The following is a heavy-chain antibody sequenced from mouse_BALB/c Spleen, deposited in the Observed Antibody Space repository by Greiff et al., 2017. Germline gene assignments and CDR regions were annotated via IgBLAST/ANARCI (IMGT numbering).Heavy chain of an antibody. D-gene: IGHD1-1*01. Sequence: EVKLVESGGGLVQPGGSRKLSCAASGFTFSSFGMHWVRQAPEKGLEWVAYISSGSSTIYYADTVKGRFTISRDNPKNTLFLQMTSLRSEDTAMYYCARSRIYYYGSSFAYWGQGTLVTVSA. CDR1: GFTFSSFG. CDR3: ARSRIYYYGSSFAY. V-gene: IGHV5-17*02. CDR2: ISSGSSTI. J-gene: IGHJ3*01.